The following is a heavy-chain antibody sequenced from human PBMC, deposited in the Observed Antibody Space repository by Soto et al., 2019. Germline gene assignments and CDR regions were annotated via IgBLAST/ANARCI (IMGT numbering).Heavy chain of an antibody. J-gene: IGHJ4*02. V-gene: IGHV3-74*01. D-gene: IGHD5-18*01. CDR3: ARGDGDRFAGNGYLGRH. Sequence: EVQLVESGGGVVQPGESLTLSCAASGFTFSSYWMHWVRQAPGKGLVWVSRIKVDGSGTYYADSVQGRFTISRDNAKNTLYLQMNSLRVEDSAVYFCARGDGDRFAGNGYLGRHWGQGTLVTVSS. CDR1: GFTFSSYW. CDR2: IKVDGSGT.